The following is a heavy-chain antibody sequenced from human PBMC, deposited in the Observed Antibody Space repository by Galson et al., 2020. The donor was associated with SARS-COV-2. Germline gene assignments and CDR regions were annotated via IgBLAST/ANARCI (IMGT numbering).Heavy chain of an antibody. V-gene: IGHV3-23*01. D-gene: IGHD3-22*01. Sequence: GGSLRLSCPASGFIFSNYAMSWVRQAPGKGLEWVSVISGTGASTYYADSVKGRFTISRDNSKNTLHLQMNSLRAEDAAVYYCAKGSSGYYYDNWFDPWGQGTLVTVSS. CDR3: AKGSSGYYYDNWFDP. CDR1: GFIFSNYA. CDR2: ISGTGAST. J-gene: IGHJ5*02.